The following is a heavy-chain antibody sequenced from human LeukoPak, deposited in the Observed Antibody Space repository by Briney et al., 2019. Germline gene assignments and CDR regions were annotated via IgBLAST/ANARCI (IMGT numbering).Heavy chain of an antibody. V-gene: IGHV3-23*01. CDR2: ISGSGGST. CDR1: GFTFSSYA. D-gene: IGHD3-10*01. CDR3: AKVLNYYGSGYFDY. Sequence: GGSLRLSCTASGFTFSSYAMSWVRQAPGKGLEWVSAISGSGGSTHYADSVKGRFTISRDNSKNTLYLQMNSLRAEDTAVYYCAKVLNYYGSGYFDYWGRGTLVTVSS. J-gene: IGHJ4*02.